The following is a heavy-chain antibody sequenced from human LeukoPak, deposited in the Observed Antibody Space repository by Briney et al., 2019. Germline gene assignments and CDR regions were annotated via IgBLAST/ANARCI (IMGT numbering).Heavy chain of an antibody. Sequence: GGSLRLSCAASGFTFSSYGMHWVRQAPGKGLEWVAVIWYDGSNKYYADSVKGRFTISRDNSKNTLYLQMNSLRAEGTAVYYCAKGVYTMINWGQGTLVTVSS. J-gene: IGHJ4*02. D-gene: IGHD3-22*01. CDR2: IWYDGSNK. V-gene: IGHV3-33*06. CDR3: AKGVYTMIN. CDR1: GFTFSSYG.